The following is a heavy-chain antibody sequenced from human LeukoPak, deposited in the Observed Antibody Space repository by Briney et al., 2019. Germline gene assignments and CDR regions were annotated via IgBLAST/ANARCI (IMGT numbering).Heavy chain of an antibody. D-gene: IGHD3-10*01. J-gene: IGHJ4*02. CDR1: GFTFSSYG. Sequence: GGSLRLSCAASGFTFSSYGMHWVRQAPGKGLEWVAFIRYDGSNKYYADSVKGRFTISRDNSKNTLYLQMNSLRAEDTALYYCAKGRYYGSGSNPLFDYWGQGTLVTVSS. CDR2: IRYDGSNK. V-gene: IGHV3-30*02. CDR3: AKGRYYGSGSNPLFDY.